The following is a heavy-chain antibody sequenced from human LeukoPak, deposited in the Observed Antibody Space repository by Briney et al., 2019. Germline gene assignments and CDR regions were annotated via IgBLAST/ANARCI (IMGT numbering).Heavy chain of an antibody. D-gene: IGHD3-10*01. CDR2: INPNSGGT. J-gene: IGHJ4*02. CDR3: ARDSYGSGSYPTYYLDY. CDR1: GYTFTDYY. Sequence: ASVKVSCKASGYTFTDYYMHWVRQAPGQGLEWMGWINPNSGGTNYAQKFQGRVTMTRDTSISTAYMELSRLRSDDTAVYYCARDSYGSGSYPTYYLDYWGQGTLVTVSS. V-gene: IGHV1-2*02.